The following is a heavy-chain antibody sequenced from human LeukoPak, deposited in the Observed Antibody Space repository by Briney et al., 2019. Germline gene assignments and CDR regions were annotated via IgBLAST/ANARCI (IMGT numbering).Heavy chain of an antibody. CDR3: ARVRVATSHYYYGMDV. Sequence: GASVKVSCKASGYTFTGYYMHWVRQAPGQGLEWMGWINPNSGGTNYAQKFQGRVTMTRDTSISTAYMELSRLRSDDTAVCYCARVRVATSHYYYGMDVWGQGTTVTVSS. V-gene: IGHV1-2*02. D-gene: IGHD5-12*01. CDR1: GYTFTGYY. J-gene: IGHJ6*02. CDR2: INPNSGGT.